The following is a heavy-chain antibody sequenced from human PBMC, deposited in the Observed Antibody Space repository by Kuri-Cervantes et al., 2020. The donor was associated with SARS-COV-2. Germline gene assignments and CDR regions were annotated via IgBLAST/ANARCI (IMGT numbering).Heavy chain of an antibody. CDR1: GFTFGDYA. Sequence: GGSLRLSCTASGFTFGDYAMSWVRQAPGKGLEWVGFIRSKAYGGTTEYAASVKGRFTISRDDSKSIAYLQMNSLKTEDTAVYYCTRDDFWSGYYDCWGQGTLVTVSS. J-gene: IGHJ4*02. CDR3: TRDDFWSGYYDC. V-gene: IGHV3-49*04. D-gene: IGHD3-3*01. CDR2: IRSKAYGGTT.